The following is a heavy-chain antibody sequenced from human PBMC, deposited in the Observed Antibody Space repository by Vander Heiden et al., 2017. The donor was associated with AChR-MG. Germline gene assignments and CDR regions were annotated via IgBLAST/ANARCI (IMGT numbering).Heavy chain of an antibody. V-gene: IGHV5-51*01. Sequence: EVQLVQSGAEVQKPGESPKISCKGSGYNFTSYWIGRVGQRPGEGLEGMGILYTGDSDTRYSPACQGQLSISADKSIRTAHLQWSSPKASDPAMYYWARRPPPPYCSGGSCYFPWWFDPWGQGTLVTVSS. CDR2: LYTGDSDT. D-gene: IGHD2-15*01. CDR3: ARRPPPPYCSGGSCYFPWWFDP. J-gene: IGHJ5*02. CDR1: GYNFTSYW.